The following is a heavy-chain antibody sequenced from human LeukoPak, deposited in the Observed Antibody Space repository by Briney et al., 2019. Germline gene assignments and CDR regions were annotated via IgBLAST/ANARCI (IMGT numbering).Heavy chain of an antibody. CDR3: ARALTAALKFDY. V-gene: IGHV3-66*01. J-gene: IGHJ4*02. D-gene: IGHD6-13*01. CDR2: IYSGGST. CDR1: GFTVSSNY. Sequence: GGSLRLSCAASGFTVSSNYMSWVRRAPGKGLEWVSVIYSGGSTYYADSVKGRFTISRDNSKNTLYLQMNSLRAEDTAVYYCARALTAALKFDYWGQGTLVTVSS.